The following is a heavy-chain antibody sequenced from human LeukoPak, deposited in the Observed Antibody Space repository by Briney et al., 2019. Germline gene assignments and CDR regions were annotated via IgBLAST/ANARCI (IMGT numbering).Heavy chain of an antibody. V-gene: IGHV3-23*01. CDR3: ARDFYGSGDY. Sequence: GGSLRLSCVASGVTLSNYAMSWARQAPGKGLEWVSGISSSGSGGNTYYADSVKGRFTISRDNAKNTVFLQMNSLRAEDTAVYYCARDFYGSGDYWGQGTLVTVSS. CDR2: ISSSGSGGNT. D-gene: IGHD3-10*01. CDR1: GVTLSNYA. J-gene: IGHJ4*02.